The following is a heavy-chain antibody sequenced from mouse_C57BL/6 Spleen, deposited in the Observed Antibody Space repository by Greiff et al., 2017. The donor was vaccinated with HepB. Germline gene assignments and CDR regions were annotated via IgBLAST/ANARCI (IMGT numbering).Heavy chain of an antibody. J-gene: IGHJ2*01. CDR1: GYTFTSYW. CDR2: INPSNGGT. CDR3: ARAGSNYYGSSPDY. V-gene: IGHV1-53*01. D-gene: IGHD1-1*01. Sequence: QVQLQQPGTELVKPGASVKLSCKASGYTFTSYWMHWVKQRPGQGLEWIGNINPSNGGTNYNEKFKSKATLTVDKSSSTAYMQLSRLTSEDSAVYYVARAGSNYYGSSPDYWGQGTTLTVSS.